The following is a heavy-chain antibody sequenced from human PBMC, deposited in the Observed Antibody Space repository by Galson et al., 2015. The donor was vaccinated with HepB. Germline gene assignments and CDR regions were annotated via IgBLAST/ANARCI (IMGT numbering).Heavy chain of an antibody. CDR1: GGTFSSYA. CDR2: IIPMLDTA. Sequence: AYGGTFSSYAINWVRQAPGQGLEWMGRIIPMLDTANNAQKFQGRVTITADKLTSTAYMDLRSLRSEDTAVYYCARDQKVGATPWFGMDVWGQGTTVTVSS. D-gene: IGHD1-26*01. CDR3: ARDQKVGATPWFGMDV. V-gene: IGHV1-69*06. J-gene: IGHJ6*02.